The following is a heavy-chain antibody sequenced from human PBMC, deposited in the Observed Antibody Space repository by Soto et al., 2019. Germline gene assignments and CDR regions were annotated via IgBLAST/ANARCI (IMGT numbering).Heavy chain of an antibody. CDR3: ARAPGESGSYYGLLDY. CDR1: GFTFSSSN. J-gene: IGHJ4*02. CDR2: ISFSSGNI. D-gene: IGHD1-26*01. V-gene: IGHV3-48*02. Sequence: EVRLVESGGGLVQPGGSLRLSCEASGFTFSSSNLNWVRQAPGKGLEWVSYISFSSGNIYYADSVKGRFTISRDNAKNSLYLQMNSLRDEDTAVYYCARAPGESGSYYGLLDYWGQGTLVTVSS.